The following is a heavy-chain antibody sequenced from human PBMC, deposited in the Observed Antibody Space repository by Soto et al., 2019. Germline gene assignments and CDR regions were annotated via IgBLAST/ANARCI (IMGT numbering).Heavy chain of an antibody. D-gene: IGHD6-6*01. CDR2: INSGGGRT. Sequence: VGSLRLSCTASGFPLSDNWMHWVRQAPGRGLVWVSGINSGGGRTSYADSVQGRFTISRDNSKNTVYLQMGSLRPEDMAVYYCARRARPDFYYMDVWGKGTTVTVSS. CDR3: ARRARPDFYYMDV. CDR1: GFPLSDNW. J-gene: IGHJ6*03. V-gene: IGHV3-74*01.